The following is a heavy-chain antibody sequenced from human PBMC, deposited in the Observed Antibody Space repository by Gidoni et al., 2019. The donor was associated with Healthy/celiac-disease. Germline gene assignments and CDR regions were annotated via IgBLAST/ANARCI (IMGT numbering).Heavy chain of an antibody. J-gene: IGHJ6*02. V-gene: IGHV3-43D*04. CDR3: AKDLIAARADYYYYGMDV. D-gene: IGHD6-6*01. CDR2: ISWEGGST. Sequence: EVQLVESGGVVVQPGGYLRLSCAASGFTLDDYAMHWVRQAPGKDLEWVSLISWEGGSTYYADSGKGRFTISRDNSKNSLYLQMNCLRAEDTALYYCAKDLIAARADYYYYGMDVWGQVTTVTVSS. CDR1: GFTLDDYA.